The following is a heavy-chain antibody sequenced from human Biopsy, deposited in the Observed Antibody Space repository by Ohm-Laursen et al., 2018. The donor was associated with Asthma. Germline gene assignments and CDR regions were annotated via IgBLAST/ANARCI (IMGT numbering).Heavy chain of an antibody. CDR1: GFVFSQCG. Sequence: SLRLSCAASGFVFSQCGMHWVRQGPGKGLEWVALVSSDGHNKYYEDSVKGRFTISRDNSRNKLYLQINRLTVEDSAVYFCARQSGQDYGDSSGFDIWGQGTKVAVSS. J-gene: IGHJ3*02. V-gene: IGHV3-30*03. CDR2: VSSDGHNK. CDR3: ARQSGQDYGDSSGFDI. D-gene: IGHD3-22*01.